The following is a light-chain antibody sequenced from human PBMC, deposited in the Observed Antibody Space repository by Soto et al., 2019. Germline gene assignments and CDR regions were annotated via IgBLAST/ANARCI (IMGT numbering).Light chain of an antibody. J-gene: IGKJ1*01. CDR1: QSLLHSNGYNY. Sequence: DIVMTQSPLSLPVTPGEPASISCMSSQSLLHSNGYNYLDWYLQKPGQSPQLLIYLGSNRASGVPDRFSGSGSGTDFTLKISRVEAEDVGVYYCMQALQTQWTFGQGTK. V-gene: IGKV2-28*01. CDR2: LGS. CDR3: MQALQTQWT.